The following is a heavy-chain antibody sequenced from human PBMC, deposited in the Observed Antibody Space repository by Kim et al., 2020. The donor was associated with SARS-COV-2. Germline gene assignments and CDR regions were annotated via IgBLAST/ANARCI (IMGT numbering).Heavy chain of an antibody. D-gene: IGHD4-17*01. CDR1: GGSISSGGYY. Sequence: SETLSLTCTVSGGSISSGGYYWSRIRQHPGNGLEWIGYIYYTGRTYYNPSLKSRVTISGDTSKNQFSLKLTSVTAADTAVYYCARDVSYGDFGFWGQGALVTVSS. J-gene: IGHJ4*02. CDR3: ARDVSYGDFGF. CDR2: IYYTGRT. V-gene: IGHV4-31*03.